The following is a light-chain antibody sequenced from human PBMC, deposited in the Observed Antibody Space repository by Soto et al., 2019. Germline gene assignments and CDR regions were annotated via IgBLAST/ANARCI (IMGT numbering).Light chain of an antibody. Sequence: EIMMTQSPATLSVSPGERATLSCRASQSVSGSLARYQQKPGQAPRLLIHGASTRATGIPARFSGSGSGTEFTLIISSLQSEDFAVFYCQQYNRWPLTFGGGSKVEIK. V-gene: IGKV3-15*01. CDR3: QQYNRWPLT. J-gene: IGKJ4*01. CDR2: GAS. CDR1: QSVSGS.